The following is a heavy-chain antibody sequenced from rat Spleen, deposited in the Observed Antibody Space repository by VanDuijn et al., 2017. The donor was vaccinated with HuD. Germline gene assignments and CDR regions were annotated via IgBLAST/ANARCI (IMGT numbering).Heavy chain of an antibody. V-gene: IGHV5-29*01. D-gene: IGHD1-5*01. J-gene: IGHJ3*01. CDR1: GFTFSDYG. CDR2: ISYGDTSGHSST. Sequence: EVQLVESGGGLVQPGRSLKLSCAASGFTFSDYGMAWVRQAPTKGLEWVATISYGDTSGHSSTYYRDSVKGRFTICRDNAKSSLSLKMYRPTSEDTATYYCATGGDYNYRFAFWGQGTLVPVSS. CDR3: ATGGDYNYRFAF.